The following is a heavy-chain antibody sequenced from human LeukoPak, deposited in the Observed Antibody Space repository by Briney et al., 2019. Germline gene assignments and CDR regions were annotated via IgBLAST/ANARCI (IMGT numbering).Heavy chain of an antibody. V-gene: IGHV4-59*02. CDR2: IYYSVGT. CDR3: ARGKRYFDY. J-gene: IGHJ4*02. Sequence: SETLSLTCTVSGVSVSSDYWSWIRQSPGKGLELIGYIYYSVGTYYNPSLKSRVTISIDTSKNQFSLKLSSVTAADTAMYYCARGKRYFDYWGQGTLVTVSS. CDR1: GVSVSSDY.